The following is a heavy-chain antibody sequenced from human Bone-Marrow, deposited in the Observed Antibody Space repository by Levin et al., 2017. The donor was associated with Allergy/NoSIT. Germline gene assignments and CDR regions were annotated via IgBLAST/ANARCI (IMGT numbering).Heavy chain of an antibody. V-gene: IGHV3-23*01. CDR3: AKSLRYDSSGYYYSVYFDY. D-gene: IGHD3-22*01. J-gene: IGHJ4*02. CDR1: GFTFSSYA. Sequence: PGGSLRLSCAASGFTFSSYAMSWVRQAPGKGLEWVSAISGSGGSTYYADSVKGRFTISRDNSKNTLYLQMNSLRAEDTAVYYCAKSLRYDSSGYYYSVYFDYWGQGTLVTVSS. CDR2: ISGSGGST.